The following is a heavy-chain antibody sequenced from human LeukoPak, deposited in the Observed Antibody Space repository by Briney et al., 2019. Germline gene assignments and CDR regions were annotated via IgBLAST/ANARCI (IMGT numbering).Heavy chain of an antibody. CDR1: GFNFSSYG. D-gene: IGHD6-19*01. V-gene: IGHV3-33*01. Sequence: GGSLKLFCAASGFNFSSYGMHWVRQAPGKGPELVAVLWYYGSNKYYADFLKSRFTISRDNSKNTLYLKMNSLRAEDTAVYYCAREEGGPSRGWYQNWFDPWGQGTLVTVSS. CDR3: AREEGGPSRGWYQNWFDP. CDR2: LWYYGSNK. J-gene: IGHJ5*02.